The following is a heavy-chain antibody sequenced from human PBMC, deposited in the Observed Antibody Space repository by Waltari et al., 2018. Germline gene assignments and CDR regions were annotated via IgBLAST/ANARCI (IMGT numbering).Heavy chain of an antibody. J-gene: IGHJ3*01. D-gene: IGHD1-26*01. CDR1: GSSIPSFSISSCYY. V-gene: IGHV4-38-2*01. Sequence: QVQLPESGPGLVKPSETLSLTCAVSGSSIPSFSISSCYYWAWVRQPPGKGLEWIASVYHSGTTYYKPSLKSRVIISVDTSKNQFSLKLYSGTAADTAVYYCARGGGSHSPGGAFDVWGQGTMVTVSS. CDR2: VYHSGTT. CDR3: ARGGGSHSPGGAFDV.